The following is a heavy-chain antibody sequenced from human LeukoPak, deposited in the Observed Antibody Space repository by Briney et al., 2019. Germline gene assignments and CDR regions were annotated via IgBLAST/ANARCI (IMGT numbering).Heavy chain of an antibody. V-gene: IGHV7-4-1*02. CDR3: ANCYDSSGFFDY. J-gene: IGHJ4*02. CDR1: GYTFTKYA. CDR2: IDTNTGNP. Sequence: AASVKVSCKGSGYTFTKYAISWVRQAPGQGLEYMGWIDTNTGNPTYAQGFTGRFVFSLDTSVSTAYLQISSLKAEDSAIYFCANCYDSSGFFDYWGQGTLVAVSS. D-gene: IGHD3-22*01.